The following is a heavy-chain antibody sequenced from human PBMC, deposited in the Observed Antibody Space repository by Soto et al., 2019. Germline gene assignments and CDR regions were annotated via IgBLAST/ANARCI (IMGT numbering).Heavy chain of an antibody. J-gene: IGHJ4*02. Sequence: GGSLRLSCAASGFTFSGSAMHWVRQASGKGLEWVGRIRSKANSYATAYAASVKGRFTISRDDSKNTAYLQMNSLKTEDTAVYYCTSHTPRRIFGVVIIYWGQGTLVTVSS. CDR3: TSHTPRRIFGVVIIY. V-gene: IGHV3-73*01. D-gene: IGHD3-3*01. CDR1: GFTFSGSA. CDR2: IRSKANSYAT.